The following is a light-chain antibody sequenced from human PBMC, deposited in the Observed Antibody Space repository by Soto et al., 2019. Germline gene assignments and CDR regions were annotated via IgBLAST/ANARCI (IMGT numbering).Light chain of an antibody. CDR3: HQRGIWPHT. V-gene: IGKV3-11*01. CDR2: HAS. J-gene: IGKJ3*01. CDR1: QSFGSS. Sequence: VLTHPPDTLSLSPGEPATLSCRASQSFGSSLAWYQQKPGQAPRLLIHHASTRAAGIPARFSGSGSGTDFSLTISSLEPEDFAVYYCHQRGIWPHTFGPGTKVDIK.